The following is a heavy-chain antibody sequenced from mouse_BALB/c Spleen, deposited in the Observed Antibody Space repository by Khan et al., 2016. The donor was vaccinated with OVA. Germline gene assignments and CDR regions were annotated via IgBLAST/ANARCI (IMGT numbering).Heavy chain of an antibody. Sequence: VQLKESGPELVKPGTSVKISCKAFGYSFTGYFMNWVMQSHGKSLEWIGRINPHIGETFYNQKFKGKATLTVDESSSTAHMELRSLASEDSAVYYCARKNGSDFDYWGQGTTLTVSS. CDR1: GYSFTGYF. CDR2: INPHIGET. V-gene: IGHV1-20*02. J-gene: IGHJ2*01. D-gene: IGHD1-1*01. CDR3: ARKNGSDFDY.